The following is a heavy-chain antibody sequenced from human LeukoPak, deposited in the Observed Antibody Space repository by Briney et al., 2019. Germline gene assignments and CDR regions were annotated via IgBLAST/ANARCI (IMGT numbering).Heavy chain of an antibody. Sequence: ASVKVSCKASGGTFSSYAISWVRQAPGQGLEWMGGIIPIFGTANYAQKFQGRVTITADKSTSTAYMELSSLRSEDTAVYYCARDLASEMATITPYWYFDLWGRGTLVTVSS. CDR3: ARDLASEMATITPYWYFDL. CDR2: IIPIFGTA. J-gene: IGHJ2*01. D-gene: IGHD5-24*01. V-gene: IGHV1-69*06. CDR1: GGTFSSYA.